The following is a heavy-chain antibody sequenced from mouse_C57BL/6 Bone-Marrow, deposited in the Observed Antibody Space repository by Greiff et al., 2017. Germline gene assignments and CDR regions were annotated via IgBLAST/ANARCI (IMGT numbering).Heavy chain of an antibody. CDR1: GYTFTSYG. J-gene: IGHJ3*01. V-gene: IGHV1-81*01. Sequence: QVQLQQSGAELARPGASVKLSCKASGYTFTSYGISWVKQRTGQGREWSGEIDPRSGNTYYNAKFKGKATLTADKSSSAAYMELRSLTSEDSAVYFGARGVLRPGFAYWGQGTLVTVSA. D-gene: IGHD1-2*01. CDR2: IDPRSGNT. CDR3: ARGVLRPGFAY.